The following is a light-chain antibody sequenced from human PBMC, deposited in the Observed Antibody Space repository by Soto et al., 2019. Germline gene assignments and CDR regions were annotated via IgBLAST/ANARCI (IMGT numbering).Light chain of an antibody. CDR1: QNINSSY. CDR3: QQYDTSLT. CDR2: GAS. Sequence: ETVLTQSPGTLSLSPGERVTLSCRASQNINSSYLAWYQQKPGQSPRLLIYGASSRATGIPDRFSGSGSGTDFTLTISRLEPEDFAVYYCQQYDTSLTCGGGTKVEIK. V-gene: IGKV3-20*01. J-gene: IGKJ4*01.